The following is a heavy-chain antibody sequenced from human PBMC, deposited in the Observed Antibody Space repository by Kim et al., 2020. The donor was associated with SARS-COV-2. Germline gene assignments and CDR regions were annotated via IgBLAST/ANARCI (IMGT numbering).Heavy chain of an antibody. CDR3: AREGSGGFDY. J-gene: IGHJ4*02. V-gene: IGHV3-7*01. CDR2: SKK. D-gene: IGHD1-26*01. Sequence: SKKSYVDSVKGRFTTSRDNAKSSIYLQMNSLRAEDTAVYYCAREGSGGFDYWGQGTLVTVSS.